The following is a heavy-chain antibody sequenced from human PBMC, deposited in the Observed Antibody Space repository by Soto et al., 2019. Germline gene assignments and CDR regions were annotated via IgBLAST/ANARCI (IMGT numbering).Heavy chain of an antibody. CDR3: AKEEAPYCSGGSCYLWYFDY. D-gene: IGHD2-15*01. CDR1: GFTFSSYG. V-gene: IGHV3-30*18. J-gene: IGHJ4*02. CDR2: ISYDGSNK. Sequence: QLQLVESGGGVVQPGRSLRLSCAASGFTFSSYGMHWVRQAPGKGLEWVAVISYDGSNKYYADSVKGRFTISRDNSKNTLYLQMNSLRAEDTAVYYCAKEEAPYCSGGSCYLWYFDYWGQGTLVTVSS.